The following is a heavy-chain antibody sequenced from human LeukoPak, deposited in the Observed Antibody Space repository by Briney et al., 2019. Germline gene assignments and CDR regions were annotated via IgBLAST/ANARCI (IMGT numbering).Heavy chain of an antibody. J-gene: IGHJ5*01. D-gene: IGHD1-14*01. V-gene: IGHV4-59*02. CDR2: IFHTGIT. CDR3: ARDLFPITWFES. CDR1: GGSVTKYY. Sequence: SETLSLTCTVSGGSVTKYYWHWIRQAPGKGLEWIGFIFHTGITNYNPSLKSRVTISVDTSKNQFSLKLTSVTAADTAVYFCARDLFPITWFESWGQGTLVTVSS.